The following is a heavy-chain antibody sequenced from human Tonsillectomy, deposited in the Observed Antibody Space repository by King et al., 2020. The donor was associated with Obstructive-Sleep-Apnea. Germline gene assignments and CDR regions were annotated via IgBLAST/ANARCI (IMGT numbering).Heavy chain of an antibody. CDR2: IYHSGST. Sequence: QLQESGPGLVKPSGTLSLTCAVSGGSISSSNWWSWVRQPPGKGLEWIGEIYHSGSTNYNPSLKSRVTISVDKSKNQFSRKLSSVTAADTAVYYCASYRGSGMGFLEMDYWGQGTLVTVSS. J-gene: IGHJ4*02. D-gene: IGHD3-10*01. CDR3: ASYRGSGMGFLEMDY. CDR1: GGSISSSNW. V-gene: IGHV4-4*02.